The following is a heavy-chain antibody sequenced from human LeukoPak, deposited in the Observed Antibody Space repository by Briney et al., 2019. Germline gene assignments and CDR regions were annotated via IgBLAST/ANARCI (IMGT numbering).Heavy chain of an antibody. V-gene: IGHV4-39*07. Sequence: SETLSLTCTVSGGSISSSSYYWGWIRQPPGKGLEWIGSIYYSGSTYYNPSLKSRVTISVDTSKNQFSLKLSSVTAEDTAVYYCAKVNNWNDLDYWGQGTLVTVSS. CDR2: IYYSGST. CDR1: GGSISSSSYY. D-gene: IGHD1-1*01. CDR3: AKVNNWNDLDY. J-gene: IGHJ4*02.